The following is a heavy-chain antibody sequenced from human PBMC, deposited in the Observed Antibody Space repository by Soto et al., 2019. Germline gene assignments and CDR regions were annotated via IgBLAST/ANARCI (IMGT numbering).Heavy chain of an antibody. V-gene: IGHV4-30-4*01. CDR2: IYYSGST. CDR3: ARVPLTVTRYYFDY. CDR1: GGSISSGDYY. D-gene: IGHD4-17*01. J-gene: IGHJ4*02. Sequence: QVQLQESGPGLLKPSQTLSHTCTVSGGSISSGDYYWSWIRQPPGKGVEWIGYIYYSGSTYYNPSLKSRVTISVDTSKNQFSLKLSSVTAADTAVYYCARVPLTVTRYYFDYWGQGTLVTVSS.